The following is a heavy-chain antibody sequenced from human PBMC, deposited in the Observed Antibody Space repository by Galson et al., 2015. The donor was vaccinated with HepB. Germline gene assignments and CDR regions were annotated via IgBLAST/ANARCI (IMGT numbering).Heavy chain of an antibody. CDR1: GGSFSGYY. D-gene: IGHD3-16*02. V-gene: IGHV4-34*01. J-gene: IGHJ4*02. CDR3: ARSRGLKYYDYVWGSYRYFDY. CDR2: INHSGST. Sequence: ETLSLTCAVYGGSFSGYYWSWIRQPPGKGLEWIGEINHSGSTNYNPSLKSRVTISVDTSKNQFSLKLSSVTAADTAVYYCARSRGLKYYDYVWGSYRYFDYWGQGTLVTVSS.